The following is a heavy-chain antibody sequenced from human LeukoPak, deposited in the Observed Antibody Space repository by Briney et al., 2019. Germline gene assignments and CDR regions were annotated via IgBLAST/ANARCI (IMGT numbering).Heavy chain of an antibody. V-gene: IGHV3-74*01. D-gene: IGHD1-26*01. J-gene: IGHJ4*02. CDR3: ARGPAANSGNYYVGDY. CDR1: GFTFSSYW. Sequence: GGSLRLSCAASGFTFSSYWMHWVRQAPGKGLVWVSRINSDGSSTSYADSVKGRFTISRDNAKNTLYLEMNSLGAEDTAVYYCARGPAANSGNYYVGDYWGQGTLVTVSS. CDR2: INSDGSST.